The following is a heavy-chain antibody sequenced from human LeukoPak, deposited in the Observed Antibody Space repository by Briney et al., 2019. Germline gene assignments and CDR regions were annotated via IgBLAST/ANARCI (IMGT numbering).Heavy chain of an antibody. J-gene: IGHJ4*02. Sequence: PGGSLRLSCAASGFTFNSYAMSWVRRSPGKGLEWVSGISDGGGRTNYADSVKGRFTISRDNAKNSLYLQMNSLRAEDTAVYYCAPTGKVTVGLGYWGQGTLVTVSS. CDR3: APTGKVTVGLGY. CDR1: GFTFNSYA. V-gene: IGHV3-23*01. CDR2: ISDGGGRT. D-gene: IGHD2-21*02.